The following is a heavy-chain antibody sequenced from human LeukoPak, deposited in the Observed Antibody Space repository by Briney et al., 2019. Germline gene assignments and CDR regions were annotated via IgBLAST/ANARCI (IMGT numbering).Heavy chain of an antibody. D-gene: IGHD4-17*01. CDR3: AREGVTTVTSDDAFDI. CDR1: GGSISSGSYY. CDR2: IYTSGST. J-gene: IGHJ3*02. V-gene: IGHV4-61*02. Sequence: SETLSLTCTVSGGSISSGSYYWSWIRQPAGKGLEWIGRIYTSGSTNYNPSLKSRVTISVDTSKNQFSLKLSSVTAADTAVYYCAREGVTTVTSDDAFDIWGQGTMVTVSS.